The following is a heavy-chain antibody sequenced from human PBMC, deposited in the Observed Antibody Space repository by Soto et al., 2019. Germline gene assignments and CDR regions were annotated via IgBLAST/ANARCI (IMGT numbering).Heavy chain of an antibody. CDR1: GFTFSSYA. Sequence: GGSLRLSCAASGFTFSSYAMSWVRQAPGKGLEWVSAISGSGGSTYYADSVKGRLTISRDNSKNTLYLQMNSLRAEDTAVYYCAKTQASGSYLHFDYWGQGTLVTVSS. CDR3: AKTQASGSYLHFDY. CDR2: ISGSGGST. J-gene: IGHJ4*02. V-gene: IGHV3-23*01. D-gene: IGHD1-26*01.